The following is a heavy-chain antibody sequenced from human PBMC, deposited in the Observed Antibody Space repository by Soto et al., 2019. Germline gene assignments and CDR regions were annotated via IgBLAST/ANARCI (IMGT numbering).Heavy chain of an antibody. V-gene: IGHV1-3*01. CDR3: ARDPSPVVVVVAAAALDY. CDR2: INADNGNT. Sequence: ASVKVSCKASGYTFTSYAMHWVRQAPGQRLEWMGWINADNGNTKYSQKFQGRVTITRDTSASTAYMELRSLRSDDTAVYYCARDPSPVVVVVAAAALDYWGQGTLVTVSS. D-gene: IGHD2-2*01. CDR1: GYTFTSYA. J-gene: IGHJ4*02.